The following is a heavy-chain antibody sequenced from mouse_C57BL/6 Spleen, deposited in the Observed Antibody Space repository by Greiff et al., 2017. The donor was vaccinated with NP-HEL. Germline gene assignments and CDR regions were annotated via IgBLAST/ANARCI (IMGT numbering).Heavy chain of an antibody. CDR1: GFTFSSYA. CDR3: ARDSRSTVVAHWYFDV. D-gene: IGHD1-1*01. Sequence: EVNVVESGGGLVKPGGSLKLSCAASGFTFSSYAMSWVRQTPEKRLEWVATISDGGSYTYYPDNVKGRFTISRDNAKNNLYLQMSHLKSEDTAMYYCARDSRSTVVAHWYFDVWGTGTTVTVSS. V-gene: IGHV5-4*01. CDR2: ISDGGSYT. J-gene: IGHJ1*03.